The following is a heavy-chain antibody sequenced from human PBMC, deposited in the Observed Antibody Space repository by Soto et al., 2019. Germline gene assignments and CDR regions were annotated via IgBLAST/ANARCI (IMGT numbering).Heavy chain of an antibody. J-gene: IGHJ4*02. D-gene: IGHD6-19*01. CDR1: GFTYSSYG. V-gene: IGHV3-30*18. CDR3: AKDKLAVAVAAPFDY. Sequence: QVQLVESGGGVVQPGRSLRLSCAASGFTYSSYGMHWVRQAPSKGLEWVAVISYDGSNKYYADSVKGRFTIFRDNSKNTLYLQMNSLRAEDTAVYYCAKDKLAVAVAAPFDYWGQGTLGTVSS. CDR2: ISYDGSNK.